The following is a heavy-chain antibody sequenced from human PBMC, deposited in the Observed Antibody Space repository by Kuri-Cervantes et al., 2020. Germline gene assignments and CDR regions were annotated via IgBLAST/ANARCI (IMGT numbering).Heavy chain of an antibody. CDR1: GFTFSNYY. CDR3: AKDNSGYSSGWYPH. Sequence: GGSLRLSCAASGFTFSNYYMSWIRQAPGKGLEWVSYISSSGSTIYYADSVKGRFTISRDNAKNSLYLQMSSLRAEDTALYYCAKDNSGYSSGWYPHWGQGTMVTVSS. CDR2: ISSSGSTI. J-gene: IGHJ3*01. D-gene: IGHD6-19*01. V-gene: IGHV3-11*01.